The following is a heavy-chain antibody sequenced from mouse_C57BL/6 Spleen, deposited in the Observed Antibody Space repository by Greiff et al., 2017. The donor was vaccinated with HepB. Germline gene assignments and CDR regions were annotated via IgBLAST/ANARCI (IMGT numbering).Heavy chain of an antibody. CDR3: ARGRGYSSGDVDFDY. CDR2: IYPGDGDT. Sequence: VQRVESGPELVKPGASVKLSCKASGYAFSSSWMNWVKQRPGKGLEWIGRIYPGDGDTNYNGKFKGKATLTADKSSSTAYMQLSSLTSEDSAVYCGARGRGYSSGDVDFDYWGQGTTLTVSS. V-gene: IGHV1-82*01. J-gene: IGHJ2*01. D-gene: IGHD3-2*02. CDR1: GYAFSSSW.